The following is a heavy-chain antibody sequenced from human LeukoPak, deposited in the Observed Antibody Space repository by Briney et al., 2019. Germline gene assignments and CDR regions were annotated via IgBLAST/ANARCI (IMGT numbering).Heavy chain of an antibody. V-gene: IGHV3-9*01. D-gene: IGHD5-18*01. J-gene: IGHJ6*02. Sequence: GGSLRLSCAASGFTFDDYAMHWVRQAPGKGLEWVSGISWNSGSIGYADSVKGRFTISRDNAKNSLYLQMNSLRAEDTALYYCAKGGYSYGRRSYGMDVWGQGTTVTVS. CDR1: GFTFDDYA. CDR2: ISWNSGSI. CDR3: AKGGYSYGRRSYGMDV.